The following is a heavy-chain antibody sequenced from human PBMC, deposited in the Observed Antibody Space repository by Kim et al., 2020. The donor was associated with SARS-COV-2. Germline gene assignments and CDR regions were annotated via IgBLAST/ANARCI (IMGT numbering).Heavy chain of an antibody. CDR1: GGTFNSYA. CDR3: ARDGMDHYYYNMDV. CDR2: TTPIFGTA. J-gene: IGHJ6*02. Sequence: SVKVSCKASGGTFNSYAVSWVRQAPGQGLEWMGGTTPIFGTANYAQKFQGRLTITAIKSTNTVYMELSSLRPEDTAVYYCARDGMDHYYYNMDVWGQGT. V-gene: IGHV1-69*06.